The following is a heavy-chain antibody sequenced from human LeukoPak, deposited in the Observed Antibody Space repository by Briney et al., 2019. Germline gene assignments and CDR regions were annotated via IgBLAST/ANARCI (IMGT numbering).Heavy chain of an antibody. J-gene: IGHJ4*02. CDR3: ARVRPSSSSSPFDY. CDR2: ICTSGST. Sequence: SETLSLTCTVSGGSISSYYWSWIRQPAGKGLEWIGRICTSGSTNYNPSLKSRVTMSVDTSKNQFSLKLSSVTAADTAVYYCARVRPSSSSSPFDYWGQGTLVTVSS. V-gene: IGHV4-4*07. CDR1: GGSISSYY. D-gene: IGHD6-6*01.